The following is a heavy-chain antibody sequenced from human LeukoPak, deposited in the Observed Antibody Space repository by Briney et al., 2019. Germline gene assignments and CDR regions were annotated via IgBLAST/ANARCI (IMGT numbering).Heavy chain of an antibody. CDR3: ATSPLTGYHDY. CDR2: IYTSGST. J-gene: IGHJ4*02. Sequence: SETLSLTCTVSGGSISSGSYYWSWIRQPAGKGLEWIGRIYTSGSTNYNPSLKSRVTISVDTSKNQFSLKLSSVTAADTAVYYCATSPLTGYHDYWGQGTLVTVSS. CDR1: GGSISSGSYY. V-gene: IGHV4-61*02. D-gene: IGHD1-14*01.